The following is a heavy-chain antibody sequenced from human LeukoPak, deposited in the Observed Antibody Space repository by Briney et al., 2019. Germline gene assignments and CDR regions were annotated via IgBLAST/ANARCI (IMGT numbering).Heavy chain of an antibody. CDR3: AKDEATSGGGLAS. Sequence: PGGSLRLPCAASGFTVSGTHMSWVRQAPGKGLEWVSAMYTGGTTYYADSVKGRFTISRDNSRNTLFLHMSGLRADDTAVYYCAKDEATSGGGLASWGQGTLVTVSS. J-gene: IGHJ4*02. V-gene: IGHV3-53*01. D-gene: IGHD3-16*01. CDR2: MYTGGTT. CDR1: GFTVSGTH.